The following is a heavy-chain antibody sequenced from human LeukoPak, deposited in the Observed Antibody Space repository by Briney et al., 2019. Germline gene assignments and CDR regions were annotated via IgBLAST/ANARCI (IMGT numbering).Heavy chain of an antibody. CDR3: ARYDIDWLSLYGMDV. V-gene: IGHV1-2*02. Sequence: ASVTVSCKASGYTFTSYYMHWVRQAPGQGLEWMGWINPNSGGTNYAQKFQGRVTMTRDTSISTAYMELSRLRSDDAAVYYCARYDIDWLSLYGMDVWGQGTTVTVSS. CDR1: GYTFTSYY. CDR2: INPNSGGT. D-gene: IGHD3-9*01. J-gene: IGHJ6*02.